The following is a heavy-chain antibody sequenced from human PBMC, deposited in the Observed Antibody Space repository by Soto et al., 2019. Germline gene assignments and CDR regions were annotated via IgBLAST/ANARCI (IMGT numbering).Heavy chain of an antibody. CDR3: ARARVPYCSFGTCAAALDV. J-gene: IGHJ6*04. Sequence: EVQLVESGGDLVRPGGSLRLSCAASGFTLSTHWMIWVRQAPGKGLEWVANIKQDGSEKHYVDSVKGRFTISRDNAKNSLYLQINSLRVEDTAVYYCARARVPYCSFGTCAAALDVWGKGTMVTVSS. CDR1: GFTLSTHW. D-gene: IGHD2-15*01. V-gene: IGHV3-7*01. CDR2: IKQDGSEK.